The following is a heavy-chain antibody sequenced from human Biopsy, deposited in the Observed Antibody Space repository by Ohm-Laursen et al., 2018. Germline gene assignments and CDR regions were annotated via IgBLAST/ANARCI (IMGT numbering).Heavy chain of an antibody. Sequence: GTLSLTCTVSGGSFSGTYWSWIRQTPGKGLEWIGEINHSGSTKYNPSFESRVTISVDTSKNQFSLNLFSVTAADAARYFCARGEYYAYWSGARKLNYFDYWSQGTLVIVSS. CDR2: INHSGST. CDR3: ARGEYYAYWSGARKLNYFDY. D-gene: IGHD3-3*01. CDR1: GGSFSGTY. V-gene: IGHV4-34*01. J-gene: IGHJ4*02.